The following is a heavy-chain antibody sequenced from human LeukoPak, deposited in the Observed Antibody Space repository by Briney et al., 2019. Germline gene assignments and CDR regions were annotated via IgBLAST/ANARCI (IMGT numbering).Heavy chain of an antibody. J-gene: IGHJ4*02. CDR1: GFTFSDHG. Sequence: GGSLRLSCAASGFTFSDHGMHWVRQAPGKGLEWVAVIWFDGSNNYYADSVKGRFTISRDNSKNTLYLQMNSLRAEDTAVYYCAKDILAYYYDSSGIDYWGQGTLVTVSS. CDR2: IWFDGSNN. CDR3: AKDILAYYYDSSGIDY. V-gene: IGHV3-30*02. D-gene: IGHD3-22*01.